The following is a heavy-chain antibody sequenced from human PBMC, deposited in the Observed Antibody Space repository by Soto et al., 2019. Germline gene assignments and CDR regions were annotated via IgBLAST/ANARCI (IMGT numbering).Heavy chain of an antibody. CDR2: IKSKTDGGTT. CDR1: GFTFSNAW. V-gene: IGHV3-15*01. Sequence: EVQLVESGGGLVKPGGSLRLSCAASGFTFSNAWMSWVRQAPGKGLEWVGRIKSKTDGGTTDYAAPVKGRFTISRENSKNTLYLQKNRPKTEDKAVYYCTTGGPKGRITMVEGGGEFDYWGQGTLVTVSS. J-gene: IGHJ4*02. CDR3: TTGGPKGRITMVEGGGEFDY. D-gene: IGHD3-10*01.